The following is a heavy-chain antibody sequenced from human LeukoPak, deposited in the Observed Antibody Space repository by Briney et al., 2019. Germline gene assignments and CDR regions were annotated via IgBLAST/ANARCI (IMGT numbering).Heavy chain of an antibody. CDR2: IYYSGST. D-gene: IGHD3-22*01. V-gene: IGHV4-31*03. Sequence: SETLSLTCTVSGGSISSGGYYWSWIRQHPGKGLEWIGYIYYSGSTYYNPSLKSRVTISIDTSKNQFSLNLNSVTAADTAVYFCSRGLDSRKLGYWGQGTLVTVSS. CDR3: SRGLDSRKLGY. CDR1: GGSISSGGYY. J-gene: IGHJ4*02.